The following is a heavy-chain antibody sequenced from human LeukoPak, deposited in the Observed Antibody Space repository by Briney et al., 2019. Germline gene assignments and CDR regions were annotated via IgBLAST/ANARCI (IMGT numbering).Heavy chain of an antibody. V-gene: IGHV3-11*04. D-gene: IGHD3-3*01. CDR1: GFTFSDYY. CDR2: ISSSGSTI. CDR3: AKSDEFFTPPDY. Sequence: GGSLRLSCAASGFTFSDYYMSWIRQAPGKGLEWVSYISSSGSTIYYADSVKGRFTISRDNAKNSLYLQMNSLRAEDTAVYYCAKSDEFFTPPDYWGQGTLVTVSS. J-gene: IGHJ4*02.